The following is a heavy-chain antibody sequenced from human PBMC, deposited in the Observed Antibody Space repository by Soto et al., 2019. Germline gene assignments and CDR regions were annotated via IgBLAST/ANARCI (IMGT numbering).Heavy chain of an antibody. J-gene: IGHJ6*03. Sequence: GGSLRLSCAASGFTFSDYSMNWVRQAPGKGLEWVSYISTSSSTIYYADSVKGRFTISRDNAKDSLYLQMNSLRPEDTAVYYCARRRAVNDYYYYFMDVWGKGTTVTVSS. V-gene: IGHV3-48*01. CDR2: ISTSSSTI. CDR3: ARRRAVNDYYYYFMDV. D-gene: IGHD3-22*01. CDR1: GFTFSDYS.